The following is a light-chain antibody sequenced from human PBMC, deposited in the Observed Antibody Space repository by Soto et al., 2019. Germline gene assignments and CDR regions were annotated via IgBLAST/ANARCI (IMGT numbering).Light chain of an antibody. CDR1: QGISSY. CDR3: QQYYSYPRT. Sequence: AIRMTQPPSSLSASTGDRVTITCRASQGISSYLAWYQQKPGKAPKLLIYAAYNLQSGVPSRFSGSGSGTDFTLTISCLQSEDFATYYCQQYYSYPRTFGQGTKVDIK. V-gene: IGKV1-8*01. J-gene: IGKJ1*01. CDR2: AAY.